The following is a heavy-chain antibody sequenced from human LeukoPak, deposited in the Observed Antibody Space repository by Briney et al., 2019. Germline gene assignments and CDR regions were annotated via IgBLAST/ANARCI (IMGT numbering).Heavy chain of an antibody. D-gene: IGHD5-18*01. CDR1: GFTFSSYG. J-gene: IGHJ4*02. V-gene: IGHV3-30*02. CDR2: IRLDGSNK. Sequence: GGSLRLSCAGSGFTFSSYGMHWVRQAPGKGLEWVAFIRLDGSNKYYGDSVKGRFTISRDNSKNTLYLQMNSLRPEDTAVYYCAKDSSGYTYGYGNYWGQGTLVTASS. CDR3: AKDSSGYTYGYGNY.